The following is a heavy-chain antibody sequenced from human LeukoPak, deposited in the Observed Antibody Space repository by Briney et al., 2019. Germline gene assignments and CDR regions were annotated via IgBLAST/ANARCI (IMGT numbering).Heavy chain of an antibody. D-gene: IGHD6-6*01. CDR2: VYYTGSP. J-gene: IGHJ4*02. Sequence: PSETLSLACSVSGGSVSNYYWSWIRQPPGKGLEWIGYVYYTGSPNYNPSLKSRVTMFEDKSKNQLSLRLYSATVADTAVYYCARHFAYSSSSYFDYWGQGSLVTVSS. CDR1: GGSVSNYY. CDR3: ARHFAYSSSSYFDY. V-gene: IGHV4-59*08.